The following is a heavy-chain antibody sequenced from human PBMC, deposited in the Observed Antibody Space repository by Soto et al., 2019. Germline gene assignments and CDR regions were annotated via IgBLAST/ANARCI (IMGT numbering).Heavy chain of an antibody. CDR2: IWYDGSNK. CDR3: ARDSVLYDLWSGSYGMDV. V-gene: IGHV3-33*01. J-gene: IGHJ6*02. Sequence: QVQLVESGGGVVQPGRSLRLSCAASGFTFSSDGMHWVRQAPGKGLEWVAIIWYDGSNKYYAESVKGRFTISRENSKNTLYLEMNSLRAEDTALYYCARDSVLYDLWSGSYGMDVWGQGTTITVYS. CDR1: GFTFSSDG. D-gene: IGHD3-3*01.